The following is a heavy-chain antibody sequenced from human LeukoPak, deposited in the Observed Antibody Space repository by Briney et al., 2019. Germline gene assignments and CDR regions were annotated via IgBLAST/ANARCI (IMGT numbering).Heavy chain of an antibody. D-gene: IGHD4-17*01. CDR3: ARDRDNYGDYDALLDY. Sequence: GGSLRLSCAASGLTFSSYCMNWVRHAPGKGLEWVSGINWNGGSTGYADSVKGRFTISRDNAKNSLYLQMNSLRAEDTALYYCARDRDNYGDYDALLDYWGQGTLVTVSS. V-gene: IGHV3-20*04. CDR1: GLTFSSYC. CDR2: INWNGGST. J-gene: IGHJ4*02.